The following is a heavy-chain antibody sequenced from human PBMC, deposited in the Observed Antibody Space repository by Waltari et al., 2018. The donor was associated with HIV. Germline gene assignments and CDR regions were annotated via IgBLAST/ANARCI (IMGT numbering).Heavy chain of an antibody. V-gene: IGHV1-69*04. CDR3: ARSANSGYDAYYYYGMDV. J-gene: IGHJ6*02. D-gene: IGHD5-12*01. Sequence: QVQLVQSGAEVKKPGSSVKVSCKASGGTFSSNALSRVRHAPGHGLEWMGRIIPILGIANYAQKFQGRVTITADKSTSTAYMELSSLRSEDTAVYYCARSANSGYDAYYYYGMDVWGQGTTVTVSS. CDR1: GGTFSSNA. CDR2: IIPILGIA.